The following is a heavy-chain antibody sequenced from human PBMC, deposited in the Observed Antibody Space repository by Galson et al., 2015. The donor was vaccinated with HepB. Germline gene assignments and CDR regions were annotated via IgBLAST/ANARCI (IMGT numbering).Heavy chain of an antibody. D-gene: IGHD3-10*01. CDR2: VSAYNGNT. CDR3: GREGYYGSGNKWFDP. CDR1: GYTFTSYG. Sequence: SVKVSCKASGYTFTSYGIIWVRQAPGKGLEWMGWVSAYNGNTNYAQMLQGRVTMTTDTSTSTAYMELRSLRSDDTAVYYCGREGYYGSGNKWFDPWGQGTLVTVSS. V-gene: IGHV1-18*01. J-gene: IGHJ5*02.